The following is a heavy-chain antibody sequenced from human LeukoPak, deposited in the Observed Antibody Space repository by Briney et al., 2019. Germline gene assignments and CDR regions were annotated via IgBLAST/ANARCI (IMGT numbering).Heavy chain of an antibody. CDR2: IWYDGSNK. V-gene: IGHV3-33*01. Sequence: GGSLGLSCAASGFTFSSYGMHWVRQAPGKGLEWVAVIWYDGSNKYYADSVKGRFTISRDNSKNTLYLQMNSLRAEDTAVYYCARDYHSGGSGAFDYWGQGTLVTVSS. D-gene: IGHD3-10*01. CDR3: ARDYHSGGSGAFDY. J-gene: IGHJ4*02. CDR1: GFTFSSYG.